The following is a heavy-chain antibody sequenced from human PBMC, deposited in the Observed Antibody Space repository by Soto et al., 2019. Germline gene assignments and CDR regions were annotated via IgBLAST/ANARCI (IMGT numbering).Heavy chain of an antibody. CDR3: ASDTVTTNGFDY. CDR1: GGSIISSSYY. CDR2: IYYSGST. D-gene: IGHD4-17*01. J-gene: IGHJ4*02. V-gene: IGHV4-39*01. Sequence: QLQLQESGPGLVKPSETLSLTCTVSGGSIISSSYYWGWIRQPPGKGLEWIGSIYYSGSTYYNPSLKSRVTIAVDTSKNQFSLKLSSVTAADTDVYYCASDTVTTNGFDYWGQGTLVTVSS.